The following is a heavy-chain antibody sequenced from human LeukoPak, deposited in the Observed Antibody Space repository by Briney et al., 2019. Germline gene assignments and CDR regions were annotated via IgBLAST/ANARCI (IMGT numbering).Heavy chain of an antibody. CDR3: ARGRTSGSKQLWDEDC. V-gene: IGHV1-2*02. D-gene: IGHD5-18*01. J-gene: IGHJ4*02. CDR1: GYTFTGYY. Sequence: ASVKVSCKASGYTFTGYYIHWVRQAPGQGLEWMGWINPKSGDAIYGQKFQGTVTMTRDTSTSTAYMELSRLTSDDTAVYYCARGRTSGSKQLWDEDCWGQGSLVTVSS. CDR2: INPKSGDA.